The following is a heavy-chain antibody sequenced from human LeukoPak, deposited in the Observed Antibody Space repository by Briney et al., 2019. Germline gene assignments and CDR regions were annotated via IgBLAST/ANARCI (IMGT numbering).Heavy chain of an antibody. J-gene: IGHJ4*02. Sequence: PSETLSLTCTVSGGSISSYYWSWIRQPPGKGLEWIGYIYYSGSTNYNPSLKSRVTISVDTSKNQFSLKLSSVTAADTAVYYCARARNYKDLKLFDYWGQGTLVTVSS. V-gene: IGHV4-59*01. CDR1: GGSISSYY. CDR2: IYYSGST. CDR3: ARARNYKDLKLFDY. D-gene: IGHD1-7*01.